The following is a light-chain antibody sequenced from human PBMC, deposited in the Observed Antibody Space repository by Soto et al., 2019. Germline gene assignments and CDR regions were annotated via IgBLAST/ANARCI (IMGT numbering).Light chain of an antibody. CDR1: STDVDDYYL. V-gene: IGLV2-14*01. CDR3: GSYTNSPYV. CDR2: EVS. J-gene: IGLJ1*01. Sequence: SVLTRPAAGCGWPEQTITISSNASSTDVDDYYLVSWYQHHPGKAPKLIIYEVSNRPSGVSHRFSASMSGNTASLTISGLQAEDEADYYCGSYTNSPYVFSSGTRSPS.